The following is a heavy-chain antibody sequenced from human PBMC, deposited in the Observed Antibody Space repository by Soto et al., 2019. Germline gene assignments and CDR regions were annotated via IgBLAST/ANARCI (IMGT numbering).Heavy chain of an antibody. CDR1: GFTLSNYA. D-gene: IGHD3-10*01. CDR3: ARDRGFAYFDY. J-gene: IGHJ4*02. V-gene: IGHV3-33*01. CDR2: VYYDGINK. Sequence: QVQLVESGGAVVQPGKSLRLSCAASGFTLSNYAMHWVSQAPGKGLEWVAVVYYDGINKYYADSVKGRFTISRDNSQNMVDLQLSSLRAEDTAVYYCARDRGFAYFDYWGQGTLVTVSS.